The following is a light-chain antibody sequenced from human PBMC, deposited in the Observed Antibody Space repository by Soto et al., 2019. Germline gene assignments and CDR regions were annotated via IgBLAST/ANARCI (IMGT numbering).Light chain of an antibody. CDR2: DAS. CDR1: HTISSW. J-gene: IGKJ1*01. CDR3: QQYDRYSWT. V-gene: IGKV1-5*01. Sequence: DIQMTQSPSTLSTSVGDRVTITCRASHTISSWLAWYQQKSGKAPKLLTYDASSLESGVPSRFSGSGSGTEFTLTISSLQPDDFATYYCQQYDRYSWTFGQGTKVDIK.